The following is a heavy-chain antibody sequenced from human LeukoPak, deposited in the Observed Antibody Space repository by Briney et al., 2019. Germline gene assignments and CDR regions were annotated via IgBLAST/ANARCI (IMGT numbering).Heavy chain of an antibody. J-gene: IGHJ4*02. CDR3: ARGPFSSGYPFDY. CDR1: GGTFSSYA. Sequence: SVKVSCKASGGTFSSYAISWVRQAPGQGLEWMGRIIPILGIANYAQKFQGRVTITADKSTSTAYMELSSLRSEDTAVYYCARGPFSSGYPFDYWGQGPLVTVSS. D-gene: IGHD3-22*01. V-gene: IGHV1-69*04. CDR2: IIPILGIA.